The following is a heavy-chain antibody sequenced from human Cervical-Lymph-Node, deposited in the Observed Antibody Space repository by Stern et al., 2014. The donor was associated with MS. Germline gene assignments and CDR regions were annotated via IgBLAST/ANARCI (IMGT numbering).Heavy chain of an antibody. V-gene: IGHV4-4*02. D-gene: IGHD3-10*01. J-gene: IGHJ6*02. Sequence: QVQLQESGPGLVRPSGTLSLTCAVSGGSITSSDWWTWVRQSPGKGLEWIGGIYHSGNTNYNPSLKNRVTISVDNFKSQFSLKLSSVTAADTAVYYCARDRSPYYFGSGDPQVGLDVWGQGTTVTVSS. CDR2: IYHSGNT. CDR3: ARDRSPYYFGSGDPQVGLDV. CDR1: GGSITSSDW.